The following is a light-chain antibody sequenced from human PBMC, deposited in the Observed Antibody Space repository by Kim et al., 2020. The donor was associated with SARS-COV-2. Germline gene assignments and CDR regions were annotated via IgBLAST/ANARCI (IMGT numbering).Light chain of an antibody. J-gene: IGLJ2*01. CDR3: NSRDSNDNVV. Sequence: ALGQTVRITCQGDSLRSYYATWYQQKPGQAPIVVIYGKNNRPSGIPDRFSGSSSGNTASLTITGTRAGDEADYYCNSRDSNDNVVFGGGTKLTVL. CDR1: SLRSYY. V-gene: IGLV3-19*01. CDR2: GKN.